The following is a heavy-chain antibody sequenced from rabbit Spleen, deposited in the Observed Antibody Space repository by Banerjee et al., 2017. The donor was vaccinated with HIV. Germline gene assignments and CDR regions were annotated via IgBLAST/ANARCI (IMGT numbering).Heavy chain of an antibody. J-gene: IGHJ6*01. D-gene: IGHD8-1*01. Sequence: QSLEESGGDLVKPGASLTLTCTASGVSFSSSSYMCWVRQAPGKGLEWIACIDTGSSGFTYFATWAKGRFTCSKTSSTTVTLQMTSLTAADTATYFCARDTGTSFSTYGMDLWGPGHPRHRL. CDR2: IDTGSSGFT. CDR3: ARDTGTSFSTYGMDL. V-gene: IGHV1S40*01. CDR1: GVSFSSSSY.